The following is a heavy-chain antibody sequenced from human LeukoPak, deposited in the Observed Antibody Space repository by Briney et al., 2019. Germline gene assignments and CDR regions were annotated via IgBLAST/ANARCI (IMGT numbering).Heavy chain of an antibody. D-gene: IGHD6-13*01. J-gene: IGHJ6*03. CDR1: GGSFSGYY. Sequence: SETLSLTCAVYGGSFSGYYWSWIRQPPGKGLEWLGEINHSGSTNYNPSLKSRVTISVDTSKKQFSLKVNSVTAADTAVYYCASLRVGSSFGYQFYMDVWGRGTTVTVSS. CDR2: INHSGST. V-gene: IGHV4-34*01. CDR3: ASLRVGSSFGYQFYMDV.